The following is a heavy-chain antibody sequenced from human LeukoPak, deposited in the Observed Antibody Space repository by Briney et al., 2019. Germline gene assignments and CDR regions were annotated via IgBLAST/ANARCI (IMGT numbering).Heavy chain of an antibody. V-gene: IGHV4-34*01. CDR1: GGSFSGYY. Sequence: SETLSLTCAVYGGSFSGYYWSWIRQPPGKELEWIGEINHSGSTNYNPSLKSRVTISVDTSKNQFSLKLSSVTAADTAVYYCARGLGGSGSYYRSGKGGKLYFDYWGQGTLVTVSS. J-gene: IGHJ4*02. CDR3: ARGLGGSGSYYRSGKGGKLYFDY. D-gene: IGHD3-10*01. CDR2: INHSGST.